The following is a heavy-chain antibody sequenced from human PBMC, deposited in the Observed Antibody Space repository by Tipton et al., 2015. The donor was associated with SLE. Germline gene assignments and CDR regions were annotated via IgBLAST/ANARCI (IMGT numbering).Heavy chain of an antibody. D-gene: IGHD4-11*01. J-gene: IGHJ5*01. V-gene: IGHV4-4*08. CDR1: GGSLRNYH. CDR2: IYISGST. CDR3: ATYSGWFHT. Sequence: TLSLTCTVSGGSLRNYHWTWIRQPPGKGLEWIGNIYISGSTNYNPSLKSRLTISMDTSKNQFSLMVNSVTAADTAVYYCATYSGWFHTWGHGALVTVSS.